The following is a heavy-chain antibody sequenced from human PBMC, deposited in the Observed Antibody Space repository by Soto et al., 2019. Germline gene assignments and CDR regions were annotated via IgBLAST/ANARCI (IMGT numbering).Heavy chain of an antibody. J-gene: IGHJ6*02. Sequence: TLSLTCAVYGGSFSGYYWSWIRQPPGKGLEWIGEINHSGSTNYNPSLKSRVTISVDTSKNQFSLKLSSVTAADTAVYYCARGVLGYYYYYGMDVWGQGTTVTVSS. V-gene: IGHV4-34*01. CDR2: INHSGST. CDR1: GGSFSGYY. CDR3: ARGVLGYYYYYGMDV. D-gene: IGHD1-26*01.